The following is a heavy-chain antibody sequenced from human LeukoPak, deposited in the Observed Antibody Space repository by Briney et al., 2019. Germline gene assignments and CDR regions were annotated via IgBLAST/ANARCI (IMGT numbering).Heavy chain of an antibody. J-gene: IGHJ4*02. CDR3: ATDGPPDEVVSACFHY. Sequence: PGGSLRLSCAACGFTFSSYAMSLVRQAPGKGLEWVSAISGSGGSTYYADSVKGRFTISRDNSKNTLYLQMNSLRVEDTAVYYCATDGPPDEVVSACFHYWGQGDLVIVSS. V-gene: IGHV3-23*01. CDR2: ISGSGGST. D-gene: IGHD2-15*01. CDR1: GFTFSSYA.